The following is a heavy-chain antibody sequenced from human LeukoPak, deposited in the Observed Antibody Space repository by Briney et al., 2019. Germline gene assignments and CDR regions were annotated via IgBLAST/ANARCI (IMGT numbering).Heavy chain of an antibody. CDR1: GYSISSSSYY. Sequence: PSETLSLTCTVSGYSISSSSYYWGWIRQPPGKGLEWIGSIYYSGSTYYNPSLKSRVTISVDTSKNQFSLKLSSVTAADTAVYYCARDLQQLDYYFGCWGQGTLVTVSS. V-gene: IGHV4-39*07. J-gene: IGHJ4*02. CDR2: IYYSGST. CDR3: ARDLQQLDYYFGC. D-gene: IGHD6-13*01.